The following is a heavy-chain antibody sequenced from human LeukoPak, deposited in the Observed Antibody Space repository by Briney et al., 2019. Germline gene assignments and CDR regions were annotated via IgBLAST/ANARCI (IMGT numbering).Heavy chain of an antibody. Sequence: SETLSLTCAVYGGSFSGYYWSWIRQPPGKGLEWIGESNHGGSTNYNPSLKSRVTVSVDTSKNQFSLKLNSVTAADTAVYYCARGRGGVRGGGLSYYMDGWGKGTTVTVSS. J-gene: IGHJ6*03. CDR3: ARGRGGVRGGGLSYYMDG. V-gene: IGHV4-34*01. CDR1: GGSFSGYY. CDR2: SNHGGST. D-gene: IGHD3-10*01.